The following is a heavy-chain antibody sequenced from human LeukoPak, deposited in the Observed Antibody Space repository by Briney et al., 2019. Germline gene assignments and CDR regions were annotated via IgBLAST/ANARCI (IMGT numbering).Heavy chain of an antibody. Sequence: SETLSLTCTVSGGSISSGDYYWSWIRQPPGKGLEWIGYIYYSGSTYYNPSLKSRVTISVDTSKNQFSLKLSSVTAADTAVYYCARGSRSGPIRNWFDPWGQGTLVTVSS. CDR1: GGSISSGDYY. CDR3: ARGSRSGPIRNWFDP. CDR2: IYYSGST. D-gene: IGHD2-15*01. J-gene: IGHJ5*02. V-gene: IGHV4-30-4*01.